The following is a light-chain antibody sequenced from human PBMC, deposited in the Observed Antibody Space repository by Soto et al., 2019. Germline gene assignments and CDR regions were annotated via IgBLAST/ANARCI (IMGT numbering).Light chain of an antibody. V-gene: IGKV3-20*01. CDR1: QSINNRY. Sequence: EIVLTQSPGTLSLSPGERATLSCRASQSINNRYLAWYQQKPGQAPRLLIYAASSRATGIPDRFSGSGSGTDFTLTISRLEPDDFAVYYRQQFGLSPGFTFPPGTRLYIK. CDR2: AAS. CDR3: QQFGLSPGFT. J-gene: IGKJ3*01.